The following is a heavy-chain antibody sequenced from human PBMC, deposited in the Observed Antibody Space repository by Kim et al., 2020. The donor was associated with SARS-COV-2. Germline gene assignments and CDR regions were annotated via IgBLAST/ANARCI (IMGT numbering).Heavy chain of an antibody. CDR2: IYPGDSDT. CDR3: ASTRYNWNDGYYGMDV. Sequence: GESLKISCKGSGYSFTSYWIGWVRQMPGKGLEWMGIIYPGDSDTRYSPSFQGQVTISADKSISTAYLQWSSLKASDTAMYYCASTRYNWNDGYYGMDVWGQGTTVTVSS. CDR1: GYSFTSYW. D-gene: IGHD1-1*01. V-gene: IGHV5-51*01. J-gene: IGHJ6*02.